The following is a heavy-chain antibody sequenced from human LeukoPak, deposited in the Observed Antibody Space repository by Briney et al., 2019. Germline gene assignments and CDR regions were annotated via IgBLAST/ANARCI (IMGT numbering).Heavy chain of an antibody. CDR1: GFTVSGNY. Sequence: PGGSLRLSCAASGFTVSGNYMSWVRQAPGKGLEWVSVIYSGGGTYYADSVKGRFTISRDNSKNTLYLQMNSLRVEDTAVYYCATQTGDVDYYGLDVWGQGITVTVSS. V-gene: IGHV3-53*01. J-gene: IGHJ6*02. CDR2: IYSGGGT. CDR3: ATQTGDVDYYGLDV. D-gene: IGHD7-27*01.